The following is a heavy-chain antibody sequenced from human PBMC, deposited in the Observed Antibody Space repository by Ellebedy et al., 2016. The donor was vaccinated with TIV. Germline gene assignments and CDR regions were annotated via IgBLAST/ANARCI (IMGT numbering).Heavy chain of an antibody. CDR3: FHIVEGRVH. Sequence: GESLKISCAASGFSFSSYWMHWVRQAPGKGLVWVSRIDSDGSNTGYADSVKGRFTISRDNAEKTLYLQMNSLRAEDTAVYYCFHIVEGRVHWGQGTLVTVSS. V-gene: IGHV3-74*01. D-gene: IGHD2-21*01. J-gene: IGHJ4*02. CDR2: IDSDGSNT. CDR1: GFSFSSYW.